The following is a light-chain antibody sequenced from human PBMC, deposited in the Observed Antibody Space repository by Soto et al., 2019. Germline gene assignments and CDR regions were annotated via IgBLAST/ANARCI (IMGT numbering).Light chain of an antibody. CDR1: GSDVGSFNR. J-gene: IGLJ3*02. CDR3: SSYTTSDTWV. Sequence: QSALTQPPSMSGSPGQSLTISCAGTGSDVGSFNRVSWYQQPPGTAPKLIIFEVSNRPSGVPDRFSGSKSGTTASLTISGLQAEDEADYYCSSYTTSDTWVFGGGTKLTVL. CDR2: EVS. V-gene: IGLV2-18*02.